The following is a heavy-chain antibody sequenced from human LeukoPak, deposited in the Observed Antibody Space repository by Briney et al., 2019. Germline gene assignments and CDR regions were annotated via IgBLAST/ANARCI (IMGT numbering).Heavy chain of an antibody. CDR2: INHSGST. CDR3: ARSRGSSWIDY. CDR1: GGSFSGYY. Sequence: PSETLSLTCAVYGGSFSGYYWSWIRQPPGKGLEWIGEINHSGSTNYNPSLKSRVAISVDTSKNQFSLKLSSVTAADTAVYYCARSRGSSWIDYWGQGTLVTVSS. D-gene: IGHD6-13*01. J-gene: IGHJ4*02. V-gene: IGHV4-34*01.